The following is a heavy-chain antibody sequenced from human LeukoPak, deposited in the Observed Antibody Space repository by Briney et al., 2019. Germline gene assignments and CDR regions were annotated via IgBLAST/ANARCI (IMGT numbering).Heavy chain of an antibody. J-gene: IGHJ4*02. D-gene: IGHD2-2*01. CDR2: ISSSSSYI. Sequence: PGGSLRLSCAASGFTFSSYSMNWVRQAPGKGLEWVSSISSSSSYIYYADSVKGRFTISRDNSKNTLYLQMNSLRAEDTAVYYCAKEPDIVVVQYYFDYWGQGTLVTVSS. CDR1: GFTFSSYS. V-gene: IGHV3-21*01. CDR3: AKEPDIVVVQYYFDY.